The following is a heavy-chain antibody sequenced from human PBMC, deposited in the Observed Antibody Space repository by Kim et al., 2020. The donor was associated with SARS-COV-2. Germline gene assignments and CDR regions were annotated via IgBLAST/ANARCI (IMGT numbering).Heavy chain of an antibody. V-gene: IGHV1-18*04. CDR3: ARSDLPTYYDFWSGSGHGMDV. CDR1: GYTFTSYG. CDR2: ISAYNGNT. J-gene: IGHJ6*02. D-gene: IGHD3-3*01. Sequence: ASVKVSCKASGYTFTSYGISWVRQAPGQGLEWMGWISAYNGNTNYAQKLQGRVTMTTDTSTSTAYMELRSLRSDDTAVYYCARSDLPTYYDFWSGSGHGMDVWGQGTTVTVSS.